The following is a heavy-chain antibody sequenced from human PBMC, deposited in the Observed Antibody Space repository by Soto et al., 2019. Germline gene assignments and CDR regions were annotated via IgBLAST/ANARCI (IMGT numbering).Heavy chain of an antibody. CDR3: AKVNTIFGVEDYYYGMDV. V-gene: IGHV3-23*01. D-gene: IGHD3-3*01. CDR2: LSGRGGST. J-gene: IGHJ6*02. Sequence: EEQLLESGGGLVQPGGSLRLSCAASGFTFSSYPMSWVRQAPGRGLEWVSSLSGRGGSTYYAKSVKARFTISRDNAKNTLYLQMNNLRAEDTAVYYCAKVNTIFGVEDYYYGMDVWGQGTTVTVSS. CDR1: GFTFSSYP.